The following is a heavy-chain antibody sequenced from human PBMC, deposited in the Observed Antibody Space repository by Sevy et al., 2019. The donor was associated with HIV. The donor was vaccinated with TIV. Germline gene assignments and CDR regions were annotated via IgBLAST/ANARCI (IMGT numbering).Heavy chain of an antibody. D-gene: IGHD2-8*01. CDR3: AREGCTKPHDY. CDR1: GFTFSKYS. CDR2: LYFGCGEI. J-gene: IGHJ4*02. Sequence: GGSLRLSCAASGFTFSKYSMSWVRQPPGKGLEWVSTLYFGCGEINYADSVKRRFTISRDNSKSSVYLQMNNLRPEDTAVYYCAREGCTKPHDYWGQGTLVTVSS. V-gene: IGHV3-23*01.